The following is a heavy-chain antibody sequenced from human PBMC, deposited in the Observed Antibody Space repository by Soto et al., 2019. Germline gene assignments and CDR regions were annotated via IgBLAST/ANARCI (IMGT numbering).Heavy chain of an antibody. D-gene: IGHD1-1*01. J-gene: IGHJ4*02. V-gene: IGHV1-18*01. CDR2: ISVHNGYT. CDR1: GYTFSSYG. CDR3: ARLEHNFGPHDY. Sequence: QVQLAQSGAEVKKPGASVTVSCKASGYTFSSYGISWVRQAPGQGLEWVGWISVHNGYTKYATELQCRVTMTTDTSTSTAYMELRSLRSDDSAVYFCARLEHNFGPHDYWGQGTLVTVTS.